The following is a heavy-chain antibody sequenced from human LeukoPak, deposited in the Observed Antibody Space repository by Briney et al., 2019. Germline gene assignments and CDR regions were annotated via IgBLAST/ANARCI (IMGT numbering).Heavy chain of an antibody. Sequence: HPGGSLRLSCAASGFTFSSYEMNWVRQAPGKGLEWVSYISSSGSTIYYADSVKGRFTISRDNAKNSLYLQMNSLRVEDTAVYYCARDYCSSTSCYLYYYYGMDVWGQGTTVTVSS. CDR3: ARDYCSSTSCYLYYYYGMDV. V-gene: IGHV3-48*03. CDR2: ISSSGSTI. J-gene: IGHJ6*02. CDR1: GFTFSSYE. D-gene: IGHD2-2*01.